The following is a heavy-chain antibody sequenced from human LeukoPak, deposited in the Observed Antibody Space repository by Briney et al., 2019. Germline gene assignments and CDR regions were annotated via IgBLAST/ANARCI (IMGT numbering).Heavy chain of an antibody. Sequence: GGSLRLSCAASGFTFSDFYMSWVRQAPGKGLVWLSRIDSDGSSTNYADAVKGRFTISRDNAKNTLYLQMNSLRAEDTAVYFCARDSQLTSDWSLNWFDPWGQGTLVTVSS. CDR1: GFTFSDFY. CDR3: ARDSQLTSDWSLNWFDP. J-gene: IGHJ5*02. V-gene: IGHV3-74*01. CDR2: IDSDGSST. D-gene: IGHD6-19*01.